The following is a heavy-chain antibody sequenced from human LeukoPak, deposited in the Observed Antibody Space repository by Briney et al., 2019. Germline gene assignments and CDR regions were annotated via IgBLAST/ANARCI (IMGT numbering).Heavy chain of an antibody. CDR3: ARQVVDTAMVPLDY. J-gene: IGHJ4*02. V-gene: IGHV4-39*01. CDR2: IYYSGST. D-gene: IGHD5-18*01. CDR1: GGSISSSSYY. Sequence: PSETLSLTCTVSGGSISSSSYYWGWIRQPPGKGLEWIGSIYYSGSTYYNPSPKSRVTISVDTSKNQFSLKLSSVTAADTAVYYCARQVVDTAMVPLDYWGQGTLVTVSS.